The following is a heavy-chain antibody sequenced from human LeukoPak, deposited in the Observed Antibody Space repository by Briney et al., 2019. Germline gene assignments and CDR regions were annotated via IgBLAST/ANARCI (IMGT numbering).Heavy chain of an antibody. Sequence: GESLKISCKGSGYSFTSYWIGWGRQMPGKGLEWMGIIYPGDSDTRYSPSFQGQVTISADKSISTAYLQWSSLKASDTAMYYCARRGLMELRFAPDYWAREPWSPSPQ. J-gene: IGHJ4*02. CDR3: ARRGLMELRFAPDY. V-gene: IGHV5-51*01. CDR2: IYPGDSDT. CDR1: GYSFTSYW. D-gene: IGHD1-7*01.